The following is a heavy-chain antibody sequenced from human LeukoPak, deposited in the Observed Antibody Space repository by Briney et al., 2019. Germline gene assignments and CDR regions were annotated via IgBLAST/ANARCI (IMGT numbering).Heavy chain of an antibody. J-gene: IGHJ4*02. CDR1: GGSFRGYY. CDR3: ARCECGAQYYDYVWGTLDY. D-gene: IGHD3-16*01. Sequence: SETLSLTCAVYGGSFRGYYWSWIRQPPGKGLEWIGEINHSGSTNYNPSLKSRVTISVDTSKNQFSLKLSSVTAADTAVYYCARCECGAQYYDYVWGTLDYWGQGTLVTVSS. V-gene: IGHV4-34*01. CDR2: INHSGST.